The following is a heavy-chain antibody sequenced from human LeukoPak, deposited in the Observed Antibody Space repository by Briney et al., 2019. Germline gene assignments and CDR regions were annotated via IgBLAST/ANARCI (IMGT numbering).Heavy chain of an antibody. V-gene: IGHV3-23*01. CDR3: KRIVGAPGDY. Sequence: GGSLRLSCAASGFTFSSYWMSWVRRAPGKGLEWVSAISGSGGSTYYADPVKGRFTISRDNSKNTLYLQMNSLRAEDTAVYYCKRIVGAPGDYWGQGTLVTVSS. CDR1: GFTFSSYW. CDR2: ISGSGGST. D-gene: IGHD1-26*01. J-gene: IGHJ4*02.